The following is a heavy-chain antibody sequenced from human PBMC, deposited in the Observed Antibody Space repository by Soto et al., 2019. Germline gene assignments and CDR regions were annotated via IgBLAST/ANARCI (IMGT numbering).Heavy chain of an antibody. CDR3: VTGSSEY. Sequence: LRLSCVVSEFTFSSSWMHWGRQGPGKGRVWVSRMNTDGSVINYADSEKGRFTTSRDNAKNMLYLQMNSLRAADTALYYCVTGSSEYWVQGTLVTVSS. CDR2: MNTDGSVI. J-gene: IGHJ4*02. CDR1: EFTFSSSW. D-gene: IGHD6-6*01. V-gene: IGHV3-74*01.